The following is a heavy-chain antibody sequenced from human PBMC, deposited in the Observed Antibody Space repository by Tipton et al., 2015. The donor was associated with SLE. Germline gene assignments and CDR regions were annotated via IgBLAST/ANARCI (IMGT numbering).Heavy chain of an antibody. CDR2: ISAAGGKT. Sequence: SLRLSCAASGFTFDDFAMHWVRQAPGKGLEWVSSISAAGGKTYYGDSAKGRFTISRDNSNSTLYLLMTDLRGDDTAIYYCAKSYAMAMIAWGGWFDPWGQGTLVTVSS. CDR1: GFTFDDFA. J-gene: IGHJ5*02. CDR3: AKSYAMAMIAWGGWFDP. V-gene: IGHV3-23*01. D-gene: IGHD5-12*01.